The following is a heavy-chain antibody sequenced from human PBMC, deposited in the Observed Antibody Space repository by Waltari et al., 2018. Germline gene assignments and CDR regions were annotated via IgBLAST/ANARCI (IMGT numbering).Heavy chain of an antibody. V-gene: IGHV4-31*01. Sequence: QVQLQESGPGLVKPSQTLSLTCTVSGGSISSGGYYWSWIRQHPGKGLEWIGYIYYSGGTYYNPSLKSLVTISVDTSKNQFSLKLSSVTAADTAVYYCARVGIGHCGGDCYDLNWFDPWGQGTLVTVSS. CDR2: IYYSGGT. J-gene: IGHJ5*02. D-gene: IGHD2-21*02. CDR1: GGSISSGGYY. CDR3: ARVGIGHCGGDCYDLNWFDP.